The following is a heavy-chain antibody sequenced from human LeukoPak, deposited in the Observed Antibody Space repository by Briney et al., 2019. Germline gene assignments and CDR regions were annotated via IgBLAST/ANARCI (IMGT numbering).Heavy chain of an antibody. CDR3: ARALNYYGSGSYRN. CDR2: ISKSGSPK. V-gene: IGHV3-48*03. D-gene: IGHD3-10*01. J-gene: IGHJ4*02. CDR1: GFSFRNYE. Sequence: GGSLRLSCAASGFSFRNYEMTWVRQAPGKGLEWLSYISKSGSPKYYADSVKGRFTISRDNAKNSLYLQMNSLRAEDTAVYYCARALNYYGSGSYRNWGQGTLVTVSS.